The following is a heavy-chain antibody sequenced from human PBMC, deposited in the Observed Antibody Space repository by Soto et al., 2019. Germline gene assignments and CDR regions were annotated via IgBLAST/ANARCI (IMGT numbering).Heavy chain of an antibody. V-gene: IGHV3-23*01. J-gene: IGHJ4*02. CDR1: GFTFGSYA. Sequence: GGSLRLSCAASGFTFGSYAMSWVGQAPGKGLEWVSAISGSGGSAYYADSVKGRFTISRDNSKNTLYLKMNSLRAEDTAVYYCAKGQYSSGWYPRDYWGQGTLVTVSS. D-gene: IGHD6-19*01. CDR3: AKGQYSSGWYPRDY. CDR2: ISGSGGSA.